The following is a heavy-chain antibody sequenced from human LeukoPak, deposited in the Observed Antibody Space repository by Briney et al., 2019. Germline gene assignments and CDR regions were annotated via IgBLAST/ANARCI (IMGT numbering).Heavy chain of an antibody. CDR2: INQDRSDK. CDR1: GFTFSSYW. Sequence: PGGSLRLSCAASGFTFSSYWMTWVRQAPGRGLEWVANINQDRSDKYYVDSVKGRFTISRDNGKNSLYLQMNSLRAEDTAVYYCARIGGIVGATDAYDVWGQGTMVTVSS. J-gene: IGHJ3*01. D-gene: IGHD1-26*01. CDR3: ARIGGIVGATDAYDV. V-gene: IGHV3-7*01.